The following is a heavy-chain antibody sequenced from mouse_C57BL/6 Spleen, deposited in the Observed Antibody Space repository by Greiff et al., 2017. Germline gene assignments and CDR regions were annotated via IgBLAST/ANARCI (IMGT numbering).Heavy chain of an antibody. CDR1: GYTFTSYW. V-gene: IGHV1-69*01. Sequence: QVQLKQSGAELVMPGASVKLSCKASGYTFTSYWMHWVKQRPGQGLEWIGEIDPSDSYTNYNQKFKGKSTLTVDKSSSTAYMQLSSLTSEDSAVYYCARRGLATVVGYWYFDVWGTGTTVTVSS. CDR2: IDPSDSYT. J-gene: IGHJ1*03. D-gene: IGHD1-1*01. CDR3: ARRGLATVVGYWYFDV.